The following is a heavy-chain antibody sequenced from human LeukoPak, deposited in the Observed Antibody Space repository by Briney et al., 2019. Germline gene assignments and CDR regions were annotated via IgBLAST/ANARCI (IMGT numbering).Heavy chain of an antibody. V-gene: IGHV5-51*01. CDR2: IYPGDSDT. Sequence: GESLQISCKGSGYSFTGYWIGWVRQMPGKGLEWMGIIYPGDSDTRYSPSFQGQVAISADKSISTAYLQWSSLKASDTAMYYCARHGGYSYGYVDYWGQGTLVTVSS. CDR1: GYSFTGYW. J-gene: IGHJ4*02. D-gene: IGHD5-18*01. CDR3: ARHGGYSYGYVDY.